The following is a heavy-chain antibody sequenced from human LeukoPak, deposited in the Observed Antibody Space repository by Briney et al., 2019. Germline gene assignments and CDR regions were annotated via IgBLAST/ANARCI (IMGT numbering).Heavy chain of an antibody. V-gene: IGHV3-48*02. J-gene: IGHJ4*02. CDR2: ISSSSSSI. CDR1: GFTFSNYN. CDR3: ARDAPLYYFDY. Sequence: AGGSLRLSCAASGFTFSNYNMNWVRQAPGKGLEWVSYISSSSSSIYYADSVKGRFTISRDNAKNSLYLQMNSLTDEDTAVYYCARDAPLYYFDYWGQGTLVTVS.